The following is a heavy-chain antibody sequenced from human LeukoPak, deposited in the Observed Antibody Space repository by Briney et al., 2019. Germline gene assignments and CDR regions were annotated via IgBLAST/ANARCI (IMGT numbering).Heavy chain of an antibody. CDR2: IYHSGST. CDR1: GGSISSYY. Sequence: SETLSLTCTVSGGSISSYYWSWIRQPPGKGLEWIGGIYHSGSTYYYPYLKSRVTMSVDTSKNQFSLKLRSVTAADTAVYYCARVYYGGNPYFDYWGQGTLVTVSS. V-gene: IGHV4-59*04. CDR3: ARVYYGGNPYFDY. D-gene: IGHD4-23*01. J-gene: IGHJ4*02.